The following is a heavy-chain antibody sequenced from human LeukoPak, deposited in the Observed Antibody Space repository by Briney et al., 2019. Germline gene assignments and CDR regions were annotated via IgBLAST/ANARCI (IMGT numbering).Heavy chain of an antibody. CDR1: GYTFTGYY. J-gene: IGHJ4*02. D-gene: IGHD3-22*01. CDR3: VGGSRINMRPDIYFDY. CDR2: IYPKTGGT. Sequence: ASVTVSCKASGYTFTGYYLHWVRQAPGQGLEWMGWIYPKTGGTSYAQKFQGRVTMTRDTSISTAYMELSRLRSDDTAVYYCVGGSRINMRPDIYFDYWGQGTLVTVSS. V-gene: IGHV1-2*02.